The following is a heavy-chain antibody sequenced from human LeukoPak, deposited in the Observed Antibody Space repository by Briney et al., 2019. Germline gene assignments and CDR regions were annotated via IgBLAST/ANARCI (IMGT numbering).Heavy chain of an antibody. D-gene: IGHD5-18*01. J-gene: IGHJ4*02. Sequence: SETLSLTCTVSGGSISSYYWSWIRQPPGKGLEWIGYIYYSGSTNYNPSLKSRVTIPVDTSKNQFSLKLSSVTAADTAVYYCARVGGGYSYGPFDYWGQGTLVTVSS. CDR2: IYYSGST. V-gene: IGHV4-59*01. CDR3: ARVGGGYSYGPFDY. CDR1: GGSISSYY.